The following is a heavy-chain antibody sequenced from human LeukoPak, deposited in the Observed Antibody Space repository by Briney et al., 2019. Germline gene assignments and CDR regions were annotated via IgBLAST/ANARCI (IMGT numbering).Heavy chain of an antibody. CDR3: AKVRMITMIAYDAFDI. V-gene: IGHV3-23*01. D-gene: IGHD3-22*01. CDR1: GFTFSSYE. CDR2: ISGSGVST. Sequence: GGSLRLSCAASGFTFSSYEMNWVRQAPGKGLEWVSAISGSGVSTYSADSVKGRFTISRDNSKNTLYLQMNSLRAEDTAVYYCAKVRMITMIAYDAFDIWGQGTMVTVSS. J-gene: IGHJ3*02.